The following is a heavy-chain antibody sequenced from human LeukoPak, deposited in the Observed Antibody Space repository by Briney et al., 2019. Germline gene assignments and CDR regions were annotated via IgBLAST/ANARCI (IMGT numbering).Heavy chain of an antibody. CDR2: INTNTGNP. CDR3: ARYGPNDGYFDFSDY. Sequence: ASVKVSCKASGYTFTNYAMNWVRQVPGQGLEWMGWINTNTGNPTYAQGFTGRFVFSLDTSVSTAYLQISSLKAEDTAVYYCARYGPNDGYFDFSDYWGQGTLVTVSS. D-gene: IGHD3-9*01. J-gene: IGHJ4*02. CDR1: GYTFTNYA. V-gene: IGHV7-4-1*02.